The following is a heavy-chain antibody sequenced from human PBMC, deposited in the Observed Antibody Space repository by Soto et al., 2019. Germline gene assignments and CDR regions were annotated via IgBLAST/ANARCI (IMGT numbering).Heavy chain of an antibody. V-gene: IGHV3-30-3*01. CDR3: ARDDDNGGDCDLAY. D-gene: IGHD2-21*01. CDR2: ISSDGTNR. CDR1: GFTFSNDI. Sequence: QVQLVESGGSVVQPGGSLRLSCAVSGFTFSNDIMHWVRQAPGKGLEWVALISSDGTNRYYADSVKGRFTTSRDNAKNTMYLQMNSLRVEDTATYYCARDDDNGGDCDLAYWGQGALVTVSS. J-gene: IGHJ4*02.